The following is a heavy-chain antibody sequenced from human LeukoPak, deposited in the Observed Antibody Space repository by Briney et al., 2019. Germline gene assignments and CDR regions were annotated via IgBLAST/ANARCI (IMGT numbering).Heavy chain of an antibody. Sequence: GGSLRLSCAASGFTFSSNYMSGVRQAPGKGLEWVSVIYSGGSTYYGDSVKGRFTISRDNSKNTLYLQMNSLRAEDTAVYYCARLGYCSSTSCYAWYFDYWGQGTLVTVSS. J-gene: IGHJ4*02. CDR1: GFTFSSNY. D-gene: IGHD2-2*01. CDR3: ARLGYCSSTSCYAWYFDY. CDR2: IYSGGST. V-gene: IGHV3-53*01.